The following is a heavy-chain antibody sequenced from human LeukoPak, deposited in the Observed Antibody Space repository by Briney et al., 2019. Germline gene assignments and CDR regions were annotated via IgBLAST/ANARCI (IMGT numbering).Heavy chain of an antibody. CDR3: VRTSEGGYFDY. CDR2: INGDGSDI. D-gene: IGHD1-14*01. CDR1: GXTFSNYC. J-gene: IGHJ4*02. V-gene: IGHV3-74*01. Sequence: QPGGSLRLSCAVSGXTFSNYCMHWVRQAPGKGLVWVSRINGDGSDITYADPVKGRFTMSRDNPKNTLYLQMTRLRAEDTAVYYCVRTSEGGYFDYWGQGAVVTVSS.